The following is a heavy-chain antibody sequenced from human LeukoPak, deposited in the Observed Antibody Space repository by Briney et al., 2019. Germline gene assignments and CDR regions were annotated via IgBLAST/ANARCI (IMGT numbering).Heavy chain of an antibody. Sequence: PGGSLRLSCAASGFTVSSNYMSWVRQAPGKGLEWVSVIYSGGSTYYADSVKGRFTISRDNSKNTLYLQMNSLRAEDTAVYYCASRAAGTSGGDAFDIWGQGTMVTVSS. D-gene: IGHD1-26*01. V-gene: IGHV3-66*01. CDR2: IYSGGST. CDR1: GFTVSSNY. CDR3: ASRAAGTSGGDAFDI. J-gene: IGHJ3*02.